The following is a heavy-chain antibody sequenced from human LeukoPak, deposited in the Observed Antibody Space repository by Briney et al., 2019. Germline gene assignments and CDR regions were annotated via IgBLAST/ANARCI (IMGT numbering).Heavy chain of an antibody. V-gene: IGHV3-20*04. J-gene: IGHJ4*02. Sequence: GGSLRLSCAASGFTFDDYGMSWVRQAPGKGLEWVSGINWNGGSTGYADSVKGRFTISRDNAKNSLYLQMNSLRAEDTALYYCARAFYCSGGSCYLTNTLFDYWGQGTLVTVSS. D-gene: IGHD2-15*01. CDR1: GFTFDDYG. CDR3: ARAFYCSGGSCYLTNTLFDY. CDR2: INWNGGST.